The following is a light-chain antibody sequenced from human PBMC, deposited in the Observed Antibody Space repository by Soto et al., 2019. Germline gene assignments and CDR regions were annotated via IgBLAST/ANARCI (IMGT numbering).Light chain of an antibody. CDR2: KAS. V-gene: IGKV1-5*03. J-gene: IGKJ1*01. CDR3: QQYKDSPWT. CDR1: QNIVDW. Sequence: DIQMTQSPSTLSASVGDMVTFACRSSQNIVDWLAWYQQKPGKAPKLLIYKASNLESGVPSRFGGSGSGSEFTLTISNLQADDFATYYCQQYKDSPWTVGQGTKVDSK.